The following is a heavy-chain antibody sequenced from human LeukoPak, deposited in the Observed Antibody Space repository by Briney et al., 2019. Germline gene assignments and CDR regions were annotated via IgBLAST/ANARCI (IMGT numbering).Heavy chain of an antibody. D-gene: IGHD3-10*01. CDR1: GYTFSRFW. Sequence: PGGSLRPSCAASGYTFSRFWMGWVRQAPGKGLEWVANIKQDGSEKYYVDSVKGRFTISRDNAKNSLYLQMNNLGYYGRAVYYCARDMAMRRYYYMDVWGKGTTVTVSS. V-gene: IGHV3-7*01. J-gene: IGHJ6*03. CDR3: ARDMAMRRYYYMDV. CDR2: IKQDGSEK.